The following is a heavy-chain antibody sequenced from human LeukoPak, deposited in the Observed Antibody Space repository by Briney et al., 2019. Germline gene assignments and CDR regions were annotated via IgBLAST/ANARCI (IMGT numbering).Heavy chain of an antibody. V-gene: IGHV4-31*03. CDR2: IYYSGST. Sequence: SQTLSLTCTVSGGSISSGGCYWSWIRQHPGKGLEWIGYIYYSGSTYYNPSLKSRVTISVDTSKNQFSLKLSSVTAADTAVYYCAKGSGSYEDGGNWFDPWGQGTLVTVSS. CDR3: AKGSGSYEDGGNWFDP. D-gene: IGHD1-26*01. CDR1: GGSISSGGCY. J-gene: IGHJ5*02.